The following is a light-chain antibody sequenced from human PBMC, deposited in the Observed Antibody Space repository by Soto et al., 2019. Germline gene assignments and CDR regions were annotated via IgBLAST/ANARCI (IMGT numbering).Light chain of an antibody. V-gene: IGKV1-39*01. CDR1: QSISVY. J-gene: IGKJ3*01. Sequence: DIQMTQSPSSLSASVGDRVAITCRSSQSISVYLNWYQQKPGKALKLVIYGASNLQSGVPPRFSGSGSGSEFTLTISGLQPDDFAIYFCQQSYSLPVTFGPGTKVDV. CDR2: GAS. CDR3: QQSYSLPVT.